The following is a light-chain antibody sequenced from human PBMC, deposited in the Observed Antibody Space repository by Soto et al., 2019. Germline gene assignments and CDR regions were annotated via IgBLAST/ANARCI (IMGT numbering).Light chain of an antibody. Sequence: EIVLTQSPGTLSLSPGERATLSCRASQSIRSTYLSWYQQKPGQAPRLLIYGPSRRATGIPDRFSGSGSGTDFTLTIRRLEPEDFAVYYCQQYASSLITFGQGTRLENK. J-gene: IGKJ5*01. V-gene: IGKV3-20*01. CDR3: QQYASSLIT. CDR2: GPS. CDR1: QSIRSTY.